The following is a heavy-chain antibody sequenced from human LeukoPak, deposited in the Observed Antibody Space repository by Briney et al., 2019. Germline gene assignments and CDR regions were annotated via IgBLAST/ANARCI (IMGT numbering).Heavy chain of an antibody. V-gene: IGHV3-43*02. CDR2: ISGDGGST. J-gene: IGHJ4*02. D-gene: IGHD6-6*01. Sequence: HPGGSLRLSCAASGFIFDDYAMHWVRQAPGKGLEWVSLISGDGGSTYYADSVKGRFTISRDNSKNSLYLQMNSLRTEDISLYYCAKVISQSRQLVHDDYWGQGTLVTVSS. CDR1: GFIFDDYA. CDR3: AKVISQSRQLVHDDY.